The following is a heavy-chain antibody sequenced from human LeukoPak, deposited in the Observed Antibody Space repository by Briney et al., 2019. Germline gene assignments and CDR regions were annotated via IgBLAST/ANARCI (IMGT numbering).Heavy chain of an antibody. Sequence: ASVKVSCKASGGTFSSYAISWVRQAPGQGLEWMGGIIPIFGTANYAQKFQGRVMITTDESTSTAYMELSSLRSEDTAVYYCATGGSSTNYDYWGQGTLVTVSS. V-gene: IGHV1-69*05. CDR2: IIPIFGTA. CDR3: ATGGSSTNYDY. CDR1: GGTFSSYA. J-gene: IGHJ4*02. D-gene: IGHD2-15*01.